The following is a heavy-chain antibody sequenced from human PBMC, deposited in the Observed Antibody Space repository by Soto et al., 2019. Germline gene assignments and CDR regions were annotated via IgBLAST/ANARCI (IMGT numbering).Heavy chain of an antibody. V-gene: IGHV3-30*18. J-gene: IGHJ4*02. Sequence: PGGSLRLSCAASGFSFSSYGIHWVRQAPGKGLEWVAVISYDGSEKNYVDSVKGRFTISRDNSKNTLYLQMNSLRAEDTAVYYCVKDPRRLYSGSFYYKGNYLDYRGQRALVTVSS. CDR2: ISYDGSEK. D-gene: IGHD1-26*01. CDR3: VKDPRRLYSGSFYYKGNYLDY. CDR1: GFSFSSYG.